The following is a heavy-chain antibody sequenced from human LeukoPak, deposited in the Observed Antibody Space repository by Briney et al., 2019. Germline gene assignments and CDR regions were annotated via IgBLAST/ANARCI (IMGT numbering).Heavy chain of an antibody. CDR1: GFTFSSYS. CDR3: AREIVVVPAAMNYFDY. V-gene: IGHV3-21*01. CDR2: ISSSSSYI. D-gene: IGHD2-2*01. J-gene: IGHJ4*02. Sequence: PERSLRLSCAASGFTFSSYSMNWVRQAPGKGLEWVSSISSSSSYIYYADSVKGRFTISRDNAKNSLYLQMNSLRAEDTAVYYCAREIVVVPAAMNYFDYWGQGTLVTVSS.